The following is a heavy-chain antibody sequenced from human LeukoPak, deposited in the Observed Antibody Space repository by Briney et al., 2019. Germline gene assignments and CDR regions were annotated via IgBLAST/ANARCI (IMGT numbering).Heavy chain of an antibody. J-gene: IGHJ5*02. CDR1: GGSFSGYY. CDR2: IYYSGST. Sequence: SETLSLTCAVYGGSFSGYYWSWIRQPPGKGLEWIGYIYYSGSTNYNPSLKSRVTISVDTSKNQFSLKLSSVTAADTAVYYCARAYPRYYGSGSLYWFDPWGQGTLVTVSS. CDR3: ARAYPRYYGSGSLYWFDP. V-gene: IGHV4-59*01. D-gene: IGHD3-10*01.